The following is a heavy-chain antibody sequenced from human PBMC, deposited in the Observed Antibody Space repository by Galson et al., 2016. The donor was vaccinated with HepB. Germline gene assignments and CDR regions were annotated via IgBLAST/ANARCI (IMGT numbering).Heavy chain of an antibody. D-gene: IGHD4-17*01. V-gene: IGHV4-31*03. CDR3: AREDGDNASFDL. CDR2: IYYSVDT. J-gene: IGHJ2*01. Sequence: TLSLTCTVSGASISSGGYYWSWIRQRPGKGMEWIGYIYYSVDTYYNPSLKSRVTISVATSMNQLALRLTSVTAADTAVYYCAREDGDNASFDLWGRGTLVTVSS. CDR1: GASISSGGYY.